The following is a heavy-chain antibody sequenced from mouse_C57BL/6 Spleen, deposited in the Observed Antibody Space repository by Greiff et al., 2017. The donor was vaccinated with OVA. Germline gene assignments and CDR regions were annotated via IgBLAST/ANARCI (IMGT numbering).Heavy chain of an antibody. J-gene: IGHJ3*01. D-gene: IGHD2-4*01. CDR1: GFSLTSYG. Sequence: VKLMESGPGLVAPSQSLSITCTVSGFSLTSYGVDWVRQPPGKGLEWLGVIWGGGSTNYNSALMIRLSISKDNTKSQVFLKMNSLQTDDAAVYYCAERDYDEGPACWGQGTLVTVSA. CDR3: AERDYDEGPAC. CDR2: IWGGGST. V-gene: IGHV2-9*01.